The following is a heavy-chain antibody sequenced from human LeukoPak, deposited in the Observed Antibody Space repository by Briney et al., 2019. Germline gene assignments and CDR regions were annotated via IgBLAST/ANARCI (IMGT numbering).Heavy chain of an antibody. Sequence: GGSLRLSCAASGFTFSSYEMNWVRQAPGKGLEWVSYISSSGSATYYADSMKGRFTISRDNAKNSLYLQMNSLRAEDTAVYYCARSPAGANYYLDVWGKGTTVTISS. CDR3: ARSPAGANYYLDV. CDR1: GFTFSSYE. V-gene: IGHV3-48*03. CDR2: ISSSGSAT. D-gene: IGHD1-14*01. J-gene: IGHJ6*03.